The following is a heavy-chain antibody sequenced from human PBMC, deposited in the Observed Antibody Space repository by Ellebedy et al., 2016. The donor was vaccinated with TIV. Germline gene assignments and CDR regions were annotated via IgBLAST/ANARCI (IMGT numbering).Heavy chain of an antibody. V-gene: IGHV4-31*03. CDR2: IYYSGST. CDR3: ARGLTGTTGGYNWFDP. D-gene: IGHD1-7*01. J-gene: IGHJ5*02. CDR1: GGSISSGGSY. Sequence: SETLSLTCTVSGGSISSGGSYWSWIRQHPGKGLEWIGYIYYSGSTYYNPSLKSRVTISVDTSKNQFSLKLSSVTAADTAVYYCARGLTGTTGGYNWFDPWGQGTLVTVSS.